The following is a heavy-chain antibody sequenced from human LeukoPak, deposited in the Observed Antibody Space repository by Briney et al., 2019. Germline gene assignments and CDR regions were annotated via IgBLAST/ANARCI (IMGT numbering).Heavy chain of an antibody. Sequence: PGGSLRLSCAASGFTFSSYAMSWVRQAPGKGLEWVSVISSSSSNTYYADSVKGRFTISRDNSKNTLSLQMNSLRVEDTAVYYCAKDIEQTSFGGQGTLVTVSS. CDR1: GFTFSSYA. D-gene: IGHD3-16*01. V-gene: IGHV3-23*01. CDR3: AKDIEQTSF. CDR2: ISSSSSNT. J-gene: IGHJ4*02.